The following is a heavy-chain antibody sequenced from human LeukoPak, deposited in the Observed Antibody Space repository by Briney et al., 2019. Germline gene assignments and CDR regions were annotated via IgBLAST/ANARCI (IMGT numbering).Heavy chain of an antibody. J-gene: IGHJ4*02. CDR3: AKGLWFGELFLGDYYFDY. V-gene: IGHV3-23*01. CDR1: GFTFSSYA. CDR2: ISGSGGST. Sequence: GGSLRLSCAASGFTFSSYAMSWVRQAPGKGLEWVSAISGSGGSTYCADSVKGRFTISRDNSKNTLYLQMNSLRAEDTAVYYCAKGLWFGELFLGDYYFDYWGQGTLVTVSS. D-gene: IGHD3-10*01.